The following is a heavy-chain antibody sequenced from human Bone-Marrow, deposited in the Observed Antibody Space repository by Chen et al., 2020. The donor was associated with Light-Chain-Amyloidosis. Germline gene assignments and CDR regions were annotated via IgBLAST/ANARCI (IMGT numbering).Heavy chain of an antibody. V-gene: IGHV3-30-3*01. D-gene: IGHD3-10*01. Sequence: QVQMVESGGGVVQPGRSLRLSCAASGFVFNNFAMHWVRQAPGKGLEGVAGLSKGGTKKFHANDGKGRFNNSGDNPKSTLYLQMDRLRTEDTAIYYCARESSRGGEESGFDLWGQGTLVTVSS. CDR2: LSKGGTKK. CDR3: ARESSRGGEESGFDL. CDR1: GFVFNNFA. J-gene: IGHJ4*02.